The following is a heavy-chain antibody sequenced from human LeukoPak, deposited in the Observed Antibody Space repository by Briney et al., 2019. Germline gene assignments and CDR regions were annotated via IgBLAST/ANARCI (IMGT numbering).Heavy chain of an antibody. Sequence: GGSLRLSCAASGVTLSAAWMNWVRQAPGKGLEWVGRIKTKGEGGPTDYAAPVKGRFTVSRDDSKNILFLLMDSLKAEDTAVYYCATDTVTTNDYGLDYWGQGAQVTASS. CDR3: ATDTVTTNDYGLDY. V-gene: IGHV3-15*01. CDR1: GVTLSAAW. J-gene: IGHJ4*02. CDR2: IKTKGEGGPT. D-gene: IGHD5-12*01.